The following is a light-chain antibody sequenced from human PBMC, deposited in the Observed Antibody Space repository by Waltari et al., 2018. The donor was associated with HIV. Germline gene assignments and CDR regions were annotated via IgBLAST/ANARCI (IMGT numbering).Light chain of an antibody. V-gene: IGLV4-69*01. J-gene: IGLJ3*02. CDR2: VANDGSH. CDR3: QTWDSGIRV. CDR1: SGHSTYA. Sequence: QVVLTQSPSASAFLGASVKLTCTLSSGHSTYAIAWHQQQPGKGPRYLMEVANDGSHNKGDGIPDRVSGSSSGAERYLTISSLQSDDEADYYWQTWDSGIRVFGGGTRLTVL.